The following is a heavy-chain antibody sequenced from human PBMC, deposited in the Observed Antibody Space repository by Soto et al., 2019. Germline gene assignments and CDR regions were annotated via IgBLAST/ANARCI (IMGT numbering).Heavy chain of an antibody. CDR2: INPSGGST. CDR3: VRVGSGSFYSWFDP. Sequence: ASVKVSCKASGYSFTNYYMHWVRQAPGQGLEWMGTINPSGGSTSYAQKFQGRVTMTRDTSTTTVYMEVNSLSSEDTAVYYCVRVGSGSFYSWFDPWGQGTVVTVSS. CDR1: GYSFTNYY. V-gene: IGHV1-46*01. D-gene: IGHD1-26*01. J-gene: IGHJ5*02.